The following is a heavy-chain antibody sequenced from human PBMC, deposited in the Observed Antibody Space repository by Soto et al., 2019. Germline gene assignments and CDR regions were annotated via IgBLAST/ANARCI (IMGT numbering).Heavy chain of an antibody. V-gene: IGHV1-3*01. D-gene: IGHD2-15*01. CDR2: INAGNGNT. Sequence: ASVKVSCKASGYTFTSYAMHWVRQAPGQRLEWMGWINAGNGNTKYSQKFQGRVTITRDTSASTAYMELSSLRSEDTAVYYCARGKYCSGGSCYPDSLDYWGQGTLVTVSS. CDR3: ARGKYCSGGSCYPDSLDY. J-gene: IGHJ4*02. CDR1: GYTFTSYA.